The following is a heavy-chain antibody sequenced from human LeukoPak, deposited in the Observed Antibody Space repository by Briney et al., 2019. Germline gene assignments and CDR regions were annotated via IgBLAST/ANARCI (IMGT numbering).Heavy chain of an antibody. CDR3: AGDRYSYGPYFDY. V-gene: IGHV4-59*01. Sequence: SETLSLTCTVSGGSISSYYWSWIRQPPGKGLEWIGYIYYSGSTNYNPSLKSRVTISVDTSKNQFSLKLSSVTAADTAVYYCAGDRYSYGPYFDYWGQGTLVTVSS. CDR1: GGSISSYY. CDR2: IYYSGST. D-gene: IGHD5-18*01. J-gene: IGHJ4*02.